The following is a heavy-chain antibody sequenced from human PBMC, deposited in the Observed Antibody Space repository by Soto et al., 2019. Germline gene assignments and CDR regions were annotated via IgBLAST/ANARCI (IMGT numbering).Heavy chain of an antibody. J-gene: IGHJ4*02. CDR3: AADSRGPMAPHFDY. Sequence: EVQLVESGGGLAEPGGPLRLSCAASGFSFTKAWMNWVRQAPGKGLEWVGRIKSKTDAGTTYYAAPVNGRFTVSRDDSKNTMYLQMNSLKIEDTAVYYCAADSRGPMAPHFDYWGQGALVTVSS. CDR1: GFSFTKAW. D-gene: IGHD3-10*01. CDR2: IKSKTDAGTT. V-gene: IGHV3-15*07.